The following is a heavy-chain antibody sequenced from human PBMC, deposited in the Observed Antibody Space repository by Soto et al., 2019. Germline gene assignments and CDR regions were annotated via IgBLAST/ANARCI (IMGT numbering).Heavy chain of an antibody. V-gene: IGHV4-4*07. CDR1: GGSISNYY. J-gene: IGHJ6*02. CDR2: IYTSGST. Sequence: SETLSLTCTVSGGSISNYYWDWIRQPAGKGLEWIGRIYTSGSTNYNPPLKSRVTMSVDTSKNQFSLNLNSVTAADTAVYYCACQSQSGPFYSSRCMDVWGQGTTVTVSS. D-gene: IGHD2-15*01. CDR3: ACQSQSGPFYSSRCMDV.